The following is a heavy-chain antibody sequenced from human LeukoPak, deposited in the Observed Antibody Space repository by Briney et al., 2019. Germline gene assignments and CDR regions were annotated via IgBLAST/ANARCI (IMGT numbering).Heavy chain of an antibody. Sequence: SETLSLTCTVSGGSISTVGYYWSWTRQPAGKGLEWIGRIYARGNTNYNPSLESRVAMSLDTSKNQFSLKLTSVTAADTAVYFCVRDRRSGDAFDIWGQGTVVTVSS. CDR3: VRDRRSGDAFDI. V-gene: IGHV4-61*02. D-gene: IGHD6-25*01. CDR2: IYARGNT. CDR1: GGSISTVGYY. J-gene: IGHJ3*02.